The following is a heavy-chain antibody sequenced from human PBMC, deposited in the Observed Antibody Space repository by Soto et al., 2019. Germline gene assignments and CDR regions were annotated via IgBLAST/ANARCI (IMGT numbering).Heavy chain of an antibody. J-gene: IGHJ4*02. CDR2: ISAYNGDT. Sequence: QVQLVQSGGEVKRPGASVKVSCKTSGYTFTNYGITWVRQAPGQGLKWMGWISAYNGDTNYAQKFQGRVIMTTDTSTTTSYMELSSLTSDDTAVYYCARGPAGRLRGCVSYWGQGNLVTVSA. V-gene: IGHV1-18*04. CDR3: ARGPAGRLRGCVSY. CDR1: GYTFTNYG. D-gene: IGHD3-10*01.